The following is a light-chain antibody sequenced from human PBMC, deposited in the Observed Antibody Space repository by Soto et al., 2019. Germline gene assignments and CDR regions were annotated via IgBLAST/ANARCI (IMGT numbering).Light chain of an antibody. CDR3: QQYGSSPVT. CDR2: GAS. J-gene: IGKJ5*01. V-gene: IGKV3-20*01. CDR1: QSVSSSF. Sequence: EIVLTQSPGTLSLSPGERATLSCRASQSVSSSFLAWYQQKPGQAPRLLIYGASSRATGIPDRFSGSGSGTDFTLTISRVEPEDFAVYYCQQYGSSPVTFGQGTRLEIK.